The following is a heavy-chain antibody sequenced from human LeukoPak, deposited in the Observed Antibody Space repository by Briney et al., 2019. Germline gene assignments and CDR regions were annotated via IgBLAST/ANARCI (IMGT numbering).Heavy chain of an antibody. D-gene: IGHD6-19*01. J-gene: IGHJ4*02. Sequence: GGSLRLSCAASGFTVSSNYMSWVRQAPGKGLEWVSIIYSGGNTYYADSVKGRFTVSRDNSKNTLSLQMNSLRAEDTAVYYCAKGERSGWYGRENYFDYWGQGTLVTVSS. CDR3: AKGERSGWYGRENYFDY. CDR1: GFTVSSNY. V-gene: IGHV3-53*01. CDR2: IYSGGNT.